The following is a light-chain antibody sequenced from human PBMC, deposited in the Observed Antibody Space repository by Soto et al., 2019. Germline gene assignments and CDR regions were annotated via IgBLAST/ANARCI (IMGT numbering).Light chain of an antibody. J-gene: IGKJ1*01. V-gene: IGKV3-15*01. Sequence: ELVMTQSPATLSLSPGERATLSCRASQSVSSNLAWYQQKTGQAPRILISGESTRATGIPDRFSGSGSGTELNLTISRLQSEDFAVYYCQNYNNWPWTFGQGTKVDIK. CDR3: QNYNNWPWT. CDR2: GES. CDR1: QSVSSN.